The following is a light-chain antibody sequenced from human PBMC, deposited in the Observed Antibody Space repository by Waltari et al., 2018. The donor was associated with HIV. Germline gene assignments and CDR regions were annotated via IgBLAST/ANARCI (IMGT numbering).Light chain of an antibody. CDR3: ATWDDSLSGVV. J-gene: IGLJ3*02. Sequence: QSVLTQPPSASGTPGQKVTISCSGSSSNIGSNDIFWYQQLPGSAPKLLMYKNDQRPSGVPARFSGSKSVTSSSLAISGLRSEDEAEYTCATWDDSLSGVVFGGGTKLNVL. CDR2: KND. V-gene: IGLV1-47*01. CDR1: SSNIGSND.